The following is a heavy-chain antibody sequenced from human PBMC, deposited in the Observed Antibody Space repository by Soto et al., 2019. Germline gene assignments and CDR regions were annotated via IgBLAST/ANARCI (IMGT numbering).Heavy chain of an antibody. CDR2: IYYSGST. J-gene: IGHJ4*02. V-gene: IGHV4-31*03. CDR3: ARSAAADAQAHFDY. Sequence: QVQLQESGPGLVKPSQTLSLTCTVSGGSISSGGYYWSWLRQNPVKGLEWIGYIYYSGSTYYNPSLKSRLTISVDKSKNKFSLKLSSVPAADTAVYYCARSAAADAQAHFDYWGQGTLVTVSS. D-gene: IGHD6-13*01. CDR1: GGSISSGGYY.